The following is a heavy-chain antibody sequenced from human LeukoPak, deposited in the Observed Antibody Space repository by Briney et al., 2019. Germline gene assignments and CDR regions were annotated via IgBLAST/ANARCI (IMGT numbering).Heavy chain of an antibody. J-gene: IGHJ4*02. CDR3: VIMAGY. D-gene: IGHD3-10*01. V-gene: IGHV4-39*01. Sequence: SETLSLTCIVSGGSIGSSSSYRGWIRQPPGKGLEWIGSLYYGGNSYYNPSLKSRVTISADTPKNQSSLKLTSVTAADMAVYYCVIMAGYWGQGVLVTVSS. CDR1: GGSIGSSSSY. CDR2: LYYGGNS.